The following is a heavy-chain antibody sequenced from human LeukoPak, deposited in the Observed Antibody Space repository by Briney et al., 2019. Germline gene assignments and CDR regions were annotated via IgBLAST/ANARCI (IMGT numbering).Heavy chain of an antibody. D-gene: IGHD3-3*01. CDR3: ARLHRPDYDFWSGYPFDP. V-gene: IGHV1-8*03. CDR2: MNPNSGNT. Sequence: ASVKVSCKASGYTFTSYDINWVRQATGQGLEWMGWMNPNSGNTGYAQKFQGRVTITRNTSISTAYMGLSSLRSEDTAVYYCARLHRPDYDFWSGYPFDPWGQGTLVTVSS. J-gene: IGHJ5*02. CDR1: GYTFTSYD.